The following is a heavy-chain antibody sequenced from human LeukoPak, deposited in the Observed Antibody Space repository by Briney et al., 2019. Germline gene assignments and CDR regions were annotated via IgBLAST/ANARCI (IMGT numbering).Heavy chain of an antibody. V-gene: IGHV1-2*02. CDR3: ARESRMVRGVIITGWFDP. J-gene: IGHJ5*02. Sequence: ASVKVSCKASGYTFTDYYMHWVRQAPGQGLEWMGWINPSSGGTNYAQKFQDRVTMTRDTSISTAYMELSRLRSDDTAVYYCARESRMVRGVIITGWFDPWGQGTLVTVSS. CDR2: INPSSGGT. CDR1: GYTFTDYY. D-gene: IGHD3-10*01.